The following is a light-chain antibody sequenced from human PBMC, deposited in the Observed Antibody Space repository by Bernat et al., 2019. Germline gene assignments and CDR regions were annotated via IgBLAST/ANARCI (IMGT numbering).Light chain of an antibody. Sequence: SYELTQPPSVSVSPGQTAKIACSGDKLGDKYASWYQQRPGQSPVLIISQDSKRPSGIPGRFSGSKSGNTATLTISGTQSMDEADYYCQAWDRNTVFGTGTKVTVL. CDR2: QDS. V-gene: IGLV3-1*01. CDR1: KLGDKY. J-gene: IGLJ1*01. CDR3: QAWDRNTV.